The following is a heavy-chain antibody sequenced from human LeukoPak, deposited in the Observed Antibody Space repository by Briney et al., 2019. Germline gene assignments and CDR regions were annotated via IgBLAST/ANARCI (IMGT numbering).Heavy chain of an antibody. CDR1: GFTFSSYG. Sequence: PGGSLRLSCAASGFTFSSYGMHWVRQAPGKGLEWVAVISYDGSNKYYADSVQGRFTTSRDNSKNTLYLQMNSLRAEDTAVYYCAKAEGGYYYGMDVWGQGTTVTVSS. V-gene: IGHV3-30*18. CDR3: AKAEGGYYYGMDV. CDR2: ISYDGSNK. J-gene: IGHJ6*02. D-gene: IGHD1-14*01.